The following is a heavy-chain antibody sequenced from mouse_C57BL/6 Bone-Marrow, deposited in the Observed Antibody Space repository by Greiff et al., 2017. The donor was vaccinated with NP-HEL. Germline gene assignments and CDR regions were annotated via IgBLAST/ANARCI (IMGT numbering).Heavy chain of an antibody. Sequence: VQLQQSGAELARPGASVKLSCKASGYTFTSYGISWVKQRTGQGLEWIGEINPRSGNTYYNEKFKGKATLTADKSYSTAYMMLCSLTSEDSAVYFCARYYYGSSYWYFDVWGTGTTVTVSS. CDR1: GYTFTSYG. V-gene: IGHV1-81*01. J-gene: IGHJ1*03. CDR3: ARYYYGSSYWYFDV. D-gene: IGHD1-1*01. CDR2: INPRSGNT.